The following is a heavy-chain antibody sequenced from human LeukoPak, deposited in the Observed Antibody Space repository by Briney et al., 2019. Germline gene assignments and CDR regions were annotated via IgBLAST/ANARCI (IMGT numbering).Heavy chain of an antibody. D-gene: IGHD2-2*01. CDR2: IYPGDSDT. Sequence: GESLKISCQGSGSRFTSYWIGWVRQLPGKGLEWMGIIYPGDSDTRYSPSFQGQVTISADKSISTAYLQWSSLKASDTAMYYCARPAAMPEDYFDYWGQGTLVTVSS. J-gene: IGHJ4*02. CDR3: ARPAAMPEDYFDY. CDR1: GSRFTSYW. V-gene: IGHV5-51*01.